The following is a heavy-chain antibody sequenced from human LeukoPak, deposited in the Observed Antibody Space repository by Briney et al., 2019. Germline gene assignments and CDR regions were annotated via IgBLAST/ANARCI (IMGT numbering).Heavy chain of an antibody. D-gene: IGHD2/OR15-2a*01. CDR1: GGSISTFY. CDR2: VFYRGST. V-gene: IGHV4-59*08. CDR3: ARHRGFYDPSDY. J-gene: IGHJ4*02. Sequence: SETLSLTCTVSGGSISTFYWSWIRQSPGKGLEWIGYVFYRGSTSYNPSLKSRVTISVDTSNNQFSLRLSSVTAADTAVYYCARHRGFYDPSDYWGQGTLVTVSS.